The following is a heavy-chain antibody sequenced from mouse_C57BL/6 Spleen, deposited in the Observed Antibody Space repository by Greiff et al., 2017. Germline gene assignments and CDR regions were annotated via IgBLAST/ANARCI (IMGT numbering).Heavy chain of an antibody. CDR1: GFTFSDYY. CDR2: ISNGGGST. CDR3: ARGGYYYGSSYWYFDV. D-gene: IGHD1-1*01. J-gene: IGHJ1*03. Sequence: EVKLVESGGGLVQPGGSLKLSCAASGFTFSDYYMYWVRQTPEKRLEWVAYISNGGGSTYYPDTVKGRFTISRDNAKNTLYLQMSRLKSEDTAMYYCARGGYYYGSSYWYFDVWGTGTTVTVSS. V-gene: IGHV5-12*01.